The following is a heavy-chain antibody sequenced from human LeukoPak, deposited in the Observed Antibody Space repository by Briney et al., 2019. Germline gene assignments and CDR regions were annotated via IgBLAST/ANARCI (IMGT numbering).Heavy chain of an antibody. Sequence: GGSLRLSCAASGFTFSSYGMHWVRQAPGKGLEWVAVIWYDGSNKYYADSVKGRFTISRDNSKNTLYLQMNSLRAEDTAVYYCAKDRAIFAWLRFSVFDYWGQGTLVTVSS. V-gene: IGHV3-30*02. D-gene: IGHD5-12*01. J-gene: IGHJ4*02. CDR1: GFTFSSYG. CDR3: AKDRAIFAWLRFSVFDY. CDR2: IWYDGSNK.